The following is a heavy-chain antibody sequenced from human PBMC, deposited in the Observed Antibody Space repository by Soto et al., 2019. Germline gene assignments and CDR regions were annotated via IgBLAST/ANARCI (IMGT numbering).Heavy chain of an antibody. Sequence: GGSLRLSCTASGFTFSSSAMTWVRQAPGKGLEWVSGVSDSGSNTYYPDSVKGRFAISRDNYKNTLYLQMNSLRAEDTAVYYCAKAWCRVNCYLFDDWGQGALVTDSS. D-gene: IGHD2-15*01. CDR3: AKAWCRVNCYLFDD. V-gene: IGHV3-23*01. CDR2: VSDSGSNT. CDR1: GFTFSSSA. J-gene: IGHJ4*02.